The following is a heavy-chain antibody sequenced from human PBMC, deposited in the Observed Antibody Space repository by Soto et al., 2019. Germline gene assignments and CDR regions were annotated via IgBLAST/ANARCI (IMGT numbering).Heavy chain of an antibody. D-gene: IGHD2-2*01. CDR2: ISYDGSNK. CDR3: AKVWPIVVVPAAHLSYYYYMDV. Sequence: GGSLRLSCAASGFTFSSYGMHWVRQAPGKGLEWVAVISYDGSNKYYADSVKGRFTMSRDNSKNTLYLQMNSLRAEDTAVYYCAKVWPIVVVPAAHLSYYYYMDVWGKGTTVTVSS. V-gene: IGHV3-30*18. J-gene: IGHJ6*03. CDR1: GFTFSSYG.